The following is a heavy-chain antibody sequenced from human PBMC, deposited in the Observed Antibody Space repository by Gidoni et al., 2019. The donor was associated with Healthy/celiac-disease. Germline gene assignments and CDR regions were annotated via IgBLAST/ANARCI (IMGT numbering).Heavy chain of an antibody. CDR1: GFPFSSYA. D-gene: IGHD1-26*01. CDR2: ISGSGGIT. Sequence: EVQLLESGGGLVQPGGSLRLSCAASGFPFSSYAMRWVRQAPGKGLEWVSAISGSGGITYYADSVKGRFTISRDNSKNALYLQMNSLRAEDTAVYYCANNIVGKGYWGQGTLVTVSS. V-gene: IGHV3-23*01. J-gene: IGHJ4*02. CDR3: ANNIVGKGY.